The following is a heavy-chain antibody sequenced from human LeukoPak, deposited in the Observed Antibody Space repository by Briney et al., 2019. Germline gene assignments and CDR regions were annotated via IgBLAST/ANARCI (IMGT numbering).Heavy chain of an antibody. CDR2: IYYTGGT. J-gene: IGHJ4*02. V-gene: IGHV4-59*01. D-gene: IGHD6-13*01. Sequence: SETLSLTCTVSGASISSYYWSWIRQPPGKGLEWIGYIYYTGGTNYNPSLKSRVTISADTSKNQFFLRLNSVTSADTAVYYCARCRYSSRPDFEYWGQGTLVTVSS. CDR1: GASISSYY. CDR3: ARCRYSSRPDFEY.